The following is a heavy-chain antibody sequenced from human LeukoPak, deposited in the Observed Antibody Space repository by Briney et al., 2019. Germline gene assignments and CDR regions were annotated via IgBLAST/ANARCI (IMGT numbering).Heavy chain of an antibody. V-gene: IGHV3-21*01. CDR2: ISSSSSYI. J-gene: IGHJ4*02. CDR3: ARDPGDGYNYVDY. CDR1: GFTFSSYS. D-gene: IGHD5-24*01. Sequence: PGGSLRLSCAASGFTFSSYSMNWVRQAPGKGLEWVSSISSSSSYIYYADSVKGRSTISRDNAKNSLYLQMNSLRAEDTAVYYCARDPGDGYNYVDYWGQGTLVTVSS.